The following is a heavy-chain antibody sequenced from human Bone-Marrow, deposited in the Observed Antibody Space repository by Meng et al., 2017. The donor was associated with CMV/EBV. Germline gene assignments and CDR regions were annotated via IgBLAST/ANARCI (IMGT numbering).Heavy chain of an antibody. V-gene: IGHV3-74*01. D-gene: IGHD3-16*01. CDR2: IDSDGSTT. CDR3: ARVPYDWEAFDI. CDR1: GFTSSSYW. J-gene: IGHJ3*02. Sequence: GGSLRLSCAASGFTSSSYWTHWVRQAPGKGLVWVSRIDSDGSTTNYADSAKGRFTISRDNAKNTLYLQRSSLRAEDTAVYYCARVPYDWEAFDIWGQGTMVTVSS.